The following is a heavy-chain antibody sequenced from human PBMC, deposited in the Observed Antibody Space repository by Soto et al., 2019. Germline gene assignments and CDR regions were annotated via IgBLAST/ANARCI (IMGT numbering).Heavy chain of an antibody. D-gene: IGHD3-3*01. CDR3: TTDTYYDFWSGYLYGMDV. J-gene: IGHJ6*02. V-gene: IGHV3-15*01. CDR2: IKSKTDGGTT. Sequence: GGSLRLSCAASGFTFSNAWMSWVRQAPGKGLEWVGRIKSKTDGGTTDYAAPVKGRFTISRDDSKNTLYLQMNSLKTEDTAVYYCTTDTYYDFWSGYLYGMDVWDQGTTVTVSS. CDR1: GFTFSNAW.